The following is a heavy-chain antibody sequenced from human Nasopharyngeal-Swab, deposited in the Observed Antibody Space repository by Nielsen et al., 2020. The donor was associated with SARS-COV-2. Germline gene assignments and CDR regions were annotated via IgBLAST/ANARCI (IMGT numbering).Heavy chain of an antibody. V-gene: IGHV3-15*01. D-gene: IGHD3-22*01. CDR2: IKSKTDGGTT. CDR1: GFTFSNAW. J-gene: IGHJ4*02. Sequence: ETLSLTCAASGFTFSNAWMSWVRQAPGKGLEWVGRIKSKTDGGTTDYAAPVKGRFTISRDDSKNTLYLQMNSLKTEDTAVYYCTTGGVGYYDSSGYYFGYWGQGTLVTVSS. CDR3: TTGGVGYYDSSGYYFGY.